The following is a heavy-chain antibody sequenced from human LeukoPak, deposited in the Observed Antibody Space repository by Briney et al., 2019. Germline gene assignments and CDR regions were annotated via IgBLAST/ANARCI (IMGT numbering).Heavy chain of an antibody. V-gene: IGHV3-74*01. CDR2: INSDGINT. Sequence: GGSLRLSCAASGFTFSNYWMHWVRQAPGKGLVWVSRINSDGINTSYADSVKGRFTISRDNAKNTLNLQMNSLRAEDTAVYYCARNQQWLALVIWGQGTMVTVSS. D-gene: IGHD6-19*01. CDR1: GFTFSNYW. J-gene: IGHJ3*02. CDR3: ARNQQWLALVI.